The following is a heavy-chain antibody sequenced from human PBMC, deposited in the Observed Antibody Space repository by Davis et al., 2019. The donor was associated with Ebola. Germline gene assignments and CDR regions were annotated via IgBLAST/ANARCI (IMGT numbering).Heavy chain of an antibody. CDR1: GFTFDDYG. Sequence: GGSLRLSCVVSGFTFDDYGMSWVRQAPGKGLEWVSGISWNGDTAGYADSVKGRFTISRDNAKNSLYLQMNSLRAEDTAVYYCAKDRHGDYVGYYYYGMDVWGQGTTVTVSS. V-gene: IGHV3-20*04. CDR3: AKDRHGDYVGYYYYGMDV. D-gene: IGHD4-17*01. J-gene: IGHJ6*02. CDR2: ISWNGDTA.